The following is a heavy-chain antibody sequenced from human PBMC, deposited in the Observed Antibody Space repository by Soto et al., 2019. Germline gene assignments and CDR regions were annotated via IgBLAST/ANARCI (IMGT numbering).Heavy chain of an antibody. V-gene: IGHV4-39*01. Sequence: QLQLQESGPGLVKPXETLSLTCTVSGGSISSSSYYWGWIRQPPGKGLEWIGSIYYSGSTYYNPSLKSRVTISVDTSKNQFSLKLSSVTAADTAVYYCARQRIGSSWYVDYWGQGTLVTVSS. CDR2: IYYSGST. CDR1: GGSISSSSYY. D-gene: IGHD6-13*01. CDR3: ARQRIGSSWYVDY. J-gene: IGHJ4*02.